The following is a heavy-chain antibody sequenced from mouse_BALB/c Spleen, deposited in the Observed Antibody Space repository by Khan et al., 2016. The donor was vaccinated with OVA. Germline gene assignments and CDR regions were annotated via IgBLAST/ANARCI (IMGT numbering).Heavy chain of an antibody. D-gene: IGHD2-3*01. V-gene: IGHV3-2*02. CDR3: ARDGSRYNYAMDY. Sequence: VQLKESGPGLVKPSQSLSLTCTVTGYSITSDYAWNWLRQFPGNKLEWMGYISYSGSTNYNPALKSRISITRDTSKNQFFLQLNSVTTEDTATDYCARDGSRYNYAMDYWGQGTSVTVSS. CDR1: GYSITSDYA. CDR2: ISYSGST. J-gene: IGHJ4*01.